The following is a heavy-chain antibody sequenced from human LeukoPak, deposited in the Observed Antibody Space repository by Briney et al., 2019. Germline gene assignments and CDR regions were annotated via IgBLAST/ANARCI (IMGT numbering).Heavy chain of an antibody. Sequence: SETLSLTCAVYGGSFSGYYWSWIRQPPGKGLEWIGEINHSGSTNYNPSLKSRVTISVDTSKNQFSLKLSSVTAADTAVYYCARDPPLRCSSTSCYFGWFDPWGQGTLVTVSS. J-gene: IGHJ5*02. CDR2: INHSGST. CDR1: GGSFSGYY. CDR3: ARDPPLRCSSTSCYFGWFDP. V-gene: IGHV4-34*01. D-gene: IGHD2-2*01.